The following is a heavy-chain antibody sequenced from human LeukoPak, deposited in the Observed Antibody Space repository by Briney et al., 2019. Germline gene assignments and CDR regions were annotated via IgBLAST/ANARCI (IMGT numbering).Heavy chain of an antibody. CDR1: GFTFSSYG. Sequence: GGSLRLSCAASGFTFSSYGMHWVRQAPGKGLEWVAVISYDGSNKYYADSVKGRFTISRDNSKNTLYLQMNSLRAEDTAVYYCAKWIKYDILTGYADYWGQGTLVTVPS. D-gene: IGHD3-9*01. CDR2: ISYDGSNK. V-gene: IGHV3-30*18. J-gene: IGHJ4*02. CDR3: AKWIKYDILTGYADY.